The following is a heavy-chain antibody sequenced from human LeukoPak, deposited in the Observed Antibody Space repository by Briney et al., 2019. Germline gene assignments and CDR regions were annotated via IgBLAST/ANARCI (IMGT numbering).Heavy chain of an antibody. J-gene: IGHJ4*02. D-gene: IGHD3-22*01. CDR1: GFTFSSYA. V-gene: IGHV3-64*01. Sequence: GGSLRLSCAASGFTFSSYAMHWVRQAPGKGLEYVSAISSNGGSTYYANSVKGRFTISRDNSKNTLYLQMGSLRAEDMAVYYCARALGITHFDYWGQGTLVTVSS. CDR3: ARALGITHFDY. CDR2: ISSNGGST.